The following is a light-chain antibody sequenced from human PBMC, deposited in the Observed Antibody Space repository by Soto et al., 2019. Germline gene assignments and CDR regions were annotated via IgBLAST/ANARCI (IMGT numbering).Light chain of an antibody. CDR2: DVS. V-gene: IGKV1-5*01. CDR1: QSINNL. Sequence: DVQMTQSPSTLSASVGDRVTITCRASQSINNLLAWYQQKPGKAPKFLIYDVSTLESGVPSRFSGSGSGTEFTLTISSLQPDDFATYYCQQYNDYSTWTFGQGTKVDI. CDR3: QQYNDYSTWT. J-gene: IGKJ1*01.